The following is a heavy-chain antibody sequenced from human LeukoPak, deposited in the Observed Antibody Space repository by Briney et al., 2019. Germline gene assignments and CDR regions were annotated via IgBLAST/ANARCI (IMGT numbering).Heavy chain of an antibody. D-gene: IGHD6-13*01. CDR2: LYHSGNT. CDR3: LAISSWYYFDY. Sequence: ASETLSLTCAVSGYSISSGYYWGWIRQPPGKGLEWIGSLYHSGNTYYNPSLKSRVTISVDTSMNQSSLKLRSVTAADTAVYYCLAISSWYYFDYWGQGALVTVSS. J-gene: IGHJ4*02. CDR1: GYSISSGYY. V-gene: IGHV4-38-2*01.